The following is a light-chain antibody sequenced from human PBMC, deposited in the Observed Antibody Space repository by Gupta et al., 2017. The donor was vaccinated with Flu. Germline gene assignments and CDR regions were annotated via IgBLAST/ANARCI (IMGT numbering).Light chain of an antibody. CDR2: GNS. V-gene: IGLV1-40*01. J-gene: IGLJ1*01. CDR1: SSNIGAGYD. CDR3: QSYDSSLSGPYV. Sequence: QSVLTQPPSVSGAPGQRVTISCTGSSSNIGAGYDVHWYQQLPGTAPKLLIYGNSNRPSGGPDRFSGSNSGTSASLAITGLQAEDEADYYCQSYDSSLSGPYVFGTGTKVTVL.